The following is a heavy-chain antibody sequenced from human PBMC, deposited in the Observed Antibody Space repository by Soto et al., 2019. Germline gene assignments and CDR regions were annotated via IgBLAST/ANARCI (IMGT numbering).Heavy chain of an antibody. V-gene: IGHV1-46*01. CDR1: GYSFTRHY. CDR3: ARPIQYYFDTSAQSAWFDP. Sequence: AASVKVSCKAIGYSFTRHYMHWVRQAPGQGLEWMGTIFPGGVNIAYAQKFEGRVTMTKDTTTSTAYMELNSLRSEDTAVYYCARPIQYYFDTSAQSAWFDPWG. CDR2: IFPGGVNI. J-gene: IGHJ5*02. D-gene: IGHD3-22*01.